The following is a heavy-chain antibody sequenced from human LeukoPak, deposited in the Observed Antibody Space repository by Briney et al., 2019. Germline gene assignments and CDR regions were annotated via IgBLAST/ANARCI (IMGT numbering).Heavy chain of an antibody. CDR1: GFTFSSYW. CDR3: ARASYDSSGYYEWFFDY. J-gene: IGHJ4*02. D-gene: IGHD3-22*01. V-gene: IGHV3-7*01. Sequence: PGGSLRLSCAASGFTFSSYWMIWVRQAPGKGLEWVANIKQDGSEKYYVDSVKGRFTISRDNAKNSLYLQMNSLRAEDTAVYYCARASYDSSGYYEWFFDYWGQGTLVTVSS. CDR2: IKQDGSEK.